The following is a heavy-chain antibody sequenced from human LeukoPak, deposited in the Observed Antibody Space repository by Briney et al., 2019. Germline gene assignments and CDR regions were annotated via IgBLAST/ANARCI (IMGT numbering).Heavy chain of an antibody. J-gene: IGHJ4*02. CDR2: IIPIFGTA. D-gene: IGHD3-10*01. V-gene: IGHV1-69*13. CDR1: GGTFSSYA. CDR3: ARDVSKARRIGSGTYRDSPTGFCDY. Sequence: ASVKVSCKASGGTFSSYAISWVRQAPGQGLEWMGGIIPIFGTANYAQKFQGRVTITADESTSTAYMELSSLRSEDTAVYYCARDVSKARRIGSGTYRDSPTGFCDYWGQGILVTVSS.